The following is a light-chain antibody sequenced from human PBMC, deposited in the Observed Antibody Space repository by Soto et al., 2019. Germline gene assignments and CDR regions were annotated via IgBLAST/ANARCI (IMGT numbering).Light chain of an antibody. Sequence: EIVLTQSPGTLSLSPGERANLSCRASQSVSSSYLTWYQQKPGQAPRLLIYGASSRATGIPDRFSGSGSGTDFXXXISXLEPEDFAVYYCQQYGSSPQWTFGQGTKVEIK. CDR3: QQYGSSPQWT. V-gene: IGKV3-20*01. CDR2: GAS. CDR1: QSVSSSY. J-gene: IGKJ1*01.